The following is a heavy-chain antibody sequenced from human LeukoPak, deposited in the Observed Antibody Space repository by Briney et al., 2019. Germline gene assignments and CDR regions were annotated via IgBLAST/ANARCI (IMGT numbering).Heavy chain of an antibody. CDR3: ARGRGQPAAFYFDY. V-gene: IGHV4-34*01. Sequence: PSETLSLTCAVYGGSFSGYYWSWIRQPPGKGLEWIGEINHSGSTNYNPSLKSRVTISVDTSKNQFSLKLSSVTAADTAVYYCARGRGQPAAFYFDYWGQGTLVTVSS. J-gene: IGHJ4*02. CDR1: GGSFSGYY. D-gene: IGHD2-2*01. CDR2: INHSGST.